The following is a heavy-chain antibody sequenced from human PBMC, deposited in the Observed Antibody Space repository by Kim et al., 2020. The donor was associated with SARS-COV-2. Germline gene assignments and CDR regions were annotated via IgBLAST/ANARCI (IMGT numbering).Heavy chain of an antibody. D-gene: IGHD6-13*01. V-gene: IGHV1-69*01. J-gene: IGHJ4*02. Sequence: TTKYEQEFQSSVTITADESTRTAYMELTSLRSDDTAVYYCAREELQQLDFWGQGTLVTVSS. CDR2: TT. CDR3: AREELQQLDF.